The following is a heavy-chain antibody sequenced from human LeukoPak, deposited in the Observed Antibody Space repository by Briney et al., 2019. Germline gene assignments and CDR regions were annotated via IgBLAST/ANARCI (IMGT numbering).Heavy chain of an antibody. CDR3: AKDRISGWSTGSFQH. Sequence: PGGSLRLSCGASGFTFSSYAMSWVRQAPGKGLEWVSAISGSGGSTYYADSVKGRFTISRDNSKNTLYLQMNSLRAEDTAVYYCAKDRISGWSTGSFQHWGQGTLVTVSS. D-gene: IGHD6-19*01. CDR2: ISGSGGST. CDR1: GFTFSSYA. J-gene: IGHJ1*01. V-gene: IGHV3-23*01.